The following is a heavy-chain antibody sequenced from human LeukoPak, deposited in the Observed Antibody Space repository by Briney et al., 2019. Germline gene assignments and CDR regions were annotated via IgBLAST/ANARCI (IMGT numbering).Heavy chain of an antibody. CDR3: ARDLYCSSTSCRANNWFDP. CDR2: IYTRRST. Sequence: SETLSSTCTVSGGSISSYYWSWIRQTAGKGLEWIEHIYTRRSTNYNPSLKSRVTISVDKSKNPFSLKLSSVTAADTAVYYCARDLYCSSTSCRANNWFDPWGQGTLVTVSS. J-gene: IGHJ5*02. D-gene: IGHD2-2*01. V-gene: IGHV4-4*07. CDR1: GGSISSYY.